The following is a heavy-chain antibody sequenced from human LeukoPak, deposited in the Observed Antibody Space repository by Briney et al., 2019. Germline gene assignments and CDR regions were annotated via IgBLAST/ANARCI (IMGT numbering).Heavy chain of an antibody. CDR1: GVSFSGYY. CDR3: ARDLLHRGYAFDI. D-gene: IGHD5-12*01. Sequence: PSETLSLTCAVYGVSFSGYYWSWIRQPPGKGLEWIGEINHSGSTNYNPSLKSRVTISVDTSKNQFSLNLSSVTAADTAVYYCARDLLHRGYAFDIWGQGTMVTVFS. J-gene: IGHJ3*02. CDR2: INHSGST. V-gene: IGHV4-34*01.